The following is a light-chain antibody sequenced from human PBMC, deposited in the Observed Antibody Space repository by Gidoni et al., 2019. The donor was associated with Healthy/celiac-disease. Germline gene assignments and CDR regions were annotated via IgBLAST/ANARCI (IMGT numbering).Light chain of an antibody. CDR1: QSISSY. CDR3: QQSYSTPMYP. CDR2: SAS. V-gene: IGKV1-39*01. J-gene: IGKJ2*01. Sequence: DIQMTQSPSSLSASVGDRVTITCRASQSISSYLNWYQQKPGKAPKLLIYSASSLQSGVPSRFSGSGSGTDFTLTLSSLQPEDFAPYYCQQSYSTPMYPFGQGTKLEIK.